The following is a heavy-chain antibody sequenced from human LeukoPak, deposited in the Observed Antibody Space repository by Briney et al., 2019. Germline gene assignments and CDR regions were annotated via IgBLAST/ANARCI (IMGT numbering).Heavy chain of an antibody. CDR3: ARAAKYYDFWSGYSSWFDP. D-gene: IGHD3-3*01. Sequence: GASVKVSCKASGYTFTGYYMHWVRQAPGQGLEWMGWINPNSGGTNYAQKFQGRVTMTRDTSISTAYMELSRLRSDDTAVYYCARAAKYYDFWSGYSSWFDPWGQGTLVTVSS. J-gene: IGHJ5*02. CDR2: INPNSGGT. V-gene: IGHV1-2*02. CDR1: GYTFTGYY.